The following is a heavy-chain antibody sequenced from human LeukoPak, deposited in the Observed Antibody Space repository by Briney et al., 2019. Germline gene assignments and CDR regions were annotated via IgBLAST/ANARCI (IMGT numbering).Heavy chain of an antibody. CDR2: IYYSGST. D-gene: IGHD3-22*01. CDR1: GGSFSSGSYY. J-gene: IGHJ3*02. CDR3: ARDKGYYESSGYLKAFDI. Sequence: SETLSLTCTVSGGSFSSGSYYWSWIRQPPGKGLEWIGYIYYSGSTNYNPSLKSRVTISADTSKNQFSLQLSSVTAADTAVYYCARDKGYYESSGYLKAFDIWGQGTMVTVSS. V-gene: IGHV4-61*01.